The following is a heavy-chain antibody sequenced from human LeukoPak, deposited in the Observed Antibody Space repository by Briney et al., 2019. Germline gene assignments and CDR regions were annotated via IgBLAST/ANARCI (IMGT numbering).Heavy chain of an antibody. CDR1: GFPFNAYW. D-gene: IGHD2-15*01. V-gene: IGHV3-23*01. J-gene: IGHJ4*02. CDR3: AKQLGYCSDGSCYFPY. Sequence: GGSLRLSCAASGFPFNAYWMTWVRQAPGKGLEWVSAISNNGGYTYYADSVQGRFTISRDNSKSTLCLQMNSLRAEDTAVYYCAKQLGYCSDGSCYFPYWGQGTLVTVSS. CDR2: ISNNGGYT.